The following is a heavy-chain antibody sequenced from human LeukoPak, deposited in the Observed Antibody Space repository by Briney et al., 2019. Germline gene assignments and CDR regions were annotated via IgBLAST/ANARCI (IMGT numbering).Heavy chain of an antibody. CDR2: IYYSGAT. CDR1: ADSISNGYY. CDR3: ARLGYSGSYYRGWYFDL. Sequence: SGTLSLTCAASADSISNGYYCGCIQPPPGSVLEGVGSIYYSGATHYNPSLKSRVTISVDTSNNKFSLPLNSVTAADTAVYYCARLGYSGSYYRGWYFDLGGRGTLVTVSS. J-gene: IGHJ2*01. D-gene: IGHD1-26*01. V-gene: IGHV4-38-2*01.